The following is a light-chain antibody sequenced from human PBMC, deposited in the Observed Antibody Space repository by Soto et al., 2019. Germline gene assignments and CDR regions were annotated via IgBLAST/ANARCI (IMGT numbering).Light chain of an antibody. CDR1: SSDVGGYNF. CDR3: SSFGGGNKVL. J-gene: IGLJ3*02. CDR2: EVD. V-gene: IGLV2-8*01. Sequence: QSALTQPPSASGSPGQSVTISCTGTSSDVGGYNFVSWYQQHPGKVPKSVIYEVDKRPSGVPDRFSGSKSGNTASLTVSGLQAEDEGDYYCSSFGGGNKVLFGGGTKLTVL.